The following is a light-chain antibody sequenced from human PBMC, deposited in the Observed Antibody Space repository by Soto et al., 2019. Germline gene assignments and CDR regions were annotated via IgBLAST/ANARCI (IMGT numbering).Light chain of an antibody. CDR3: QQYNNWPALT. J-gene: IGKJ4*01. CDR1: QSMSSN. V-gene: IGKV3D-15*01. Sequence: EIVMTQSPATLSVSPGERATLSCRASQSMSSNLAWYQQKPGQAPRLLIYGASTRATGIPARFSGSRSGTDFTLTISSLQSEDFALYYCQQYNNWPALTFGGGTKVEIK. CDR2: GAS.